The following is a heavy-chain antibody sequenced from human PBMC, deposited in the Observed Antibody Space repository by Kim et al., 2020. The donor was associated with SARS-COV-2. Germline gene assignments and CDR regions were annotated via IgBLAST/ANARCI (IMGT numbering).Heavy chain of an antibody. CDR1: GYTFTSYA. CDR3: ARAAYYYDSSGYYYEGAFDI. CDR2: INAGNGNT. D-gene: IGHD3-22*01. V-gene: IGHV1-3*01. J-gene: IGHJ3*02. Sequence: ASVKVSCKASGYTFTSYAMHWVRQAPGQRLEWMGWINAGNGNTKYSQKFQGRVTITRDTSASTAYMELSSLRSEDTAVYYCARAAYYYDSSGYYYEGAFDIWGQGTMVTVSS.